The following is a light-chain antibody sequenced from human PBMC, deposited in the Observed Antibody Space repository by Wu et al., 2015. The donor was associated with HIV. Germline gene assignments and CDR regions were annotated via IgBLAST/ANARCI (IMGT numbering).Light chain of an antibody. CDR2: AAS. J-gene: IGKJ1*01. CDR1: QGISKA. V-gene: IGKV1-NL1*01. Sequence: DIQMTQSPSSLSASVGDRVTITCRASQGISKALAWYQHKPGKAPKLLLYAASILQSGVPSRFSGSGSGTEYTLTIDSLQPEDSATYYCQQYYSTRWTFGQGTKVEIK. CDR3: QQYYSTRWT.